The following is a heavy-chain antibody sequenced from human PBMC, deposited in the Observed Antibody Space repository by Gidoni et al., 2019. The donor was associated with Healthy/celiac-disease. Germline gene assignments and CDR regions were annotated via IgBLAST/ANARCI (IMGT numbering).Heavy chain of an antibody. J-gene: IGHJ4*02. CDR2: IRSKANSYAT. D-gene: IGHD3-3*01. CDR3: TRHNDFWSGYYGVGAPDY. V-gene: IGHV3-73*01. CDR1: GFTFSGSA. Sequence: EVQLVESGGGLVQTGGSLKLSCEASGFTFSGSAMHWVRQASGKGLEWVGRIRSKANSYATAYAASVKGRFTISRDDSKNTAYLQMNSLKTEDTAVYYCTRHNDFWSGYYGVGAPDYWGQGTLVTVSS.